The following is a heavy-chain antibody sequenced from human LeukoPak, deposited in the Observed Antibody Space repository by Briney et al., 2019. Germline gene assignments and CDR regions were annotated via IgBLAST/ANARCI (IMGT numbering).Heavy chain of an antibody. CDR3: ARAAASVSRWPVTYYGMDV. D-gene: IGHD2-2*01. Sequence: SQTLSLTCALSGDRVSSNSAAWNWIRQSPSRGLEWLGRTYYRTKWYNDYAVSVKSRITINPDTSKNQFSLQLNSVTPEDTAVYYCARAAASVSRWPVTYYGMDVWGQGTTVTVSS. J-gene: IGHJ6*02. CDR2: TYYRTKWYN. V-gene: IGHV6-1*01. CDR1: GDRVSSNSAA.